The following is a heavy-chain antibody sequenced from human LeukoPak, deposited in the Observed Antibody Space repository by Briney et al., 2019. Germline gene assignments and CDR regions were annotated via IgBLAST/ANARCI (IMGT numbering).Heavy chain of an antibody. CDR3: ARGAYSSGWAYFDH. V-gene: IGHV3-21*01. J-gene: IGHJ4*02. D-gene: IGHD6-19*01. Sequence: PGGSLRLSCAASGFTFSSYSMNWVRQAPGKGLEWVSSISSSSSYIYYADSVKGRFIISRDNAKNSLYLQMNSLRAEDTAVYYCARGAYSSGWAYFDHWGQGTLVTVSS. CDR1: GFTFSSYS. CDR2: ISSSSSYI.